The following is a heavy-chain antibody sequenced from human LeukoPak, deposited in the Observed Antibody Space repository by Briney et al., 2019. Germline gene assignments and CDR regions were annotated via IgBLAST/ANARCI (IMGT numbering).Heavy chain of an antibody. CDR1: GGSISRSSYY. D-gene: IGHD6-19*01. CDR2: IYTSGST. V-gene: IGHV4-61*02. CDR3: ARRRRAGYSSGCPDY. Sequence: SETLSLTCTVSGGSISRSSYYWSWIRQPAGKGLEWIGRIYTSGSTNYNPSLKSRVTISVDTSKNQFSLKLSSVTAADTAVYYCARRRRAGYSSGCPDYWGQGTLVTVSS. J-gene: IGHJ4*02.